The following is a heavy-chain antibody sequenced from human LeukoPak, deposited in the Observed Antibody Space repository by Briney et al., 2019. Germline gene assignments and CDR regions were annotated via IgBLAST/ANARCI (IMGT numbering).Heavy chain of an antibody. Sequence: GRSLRLSCAASGFTFSSYAMHWVRQAPGKGLEWVAVISYDGSNKYYADSVKGRFTISRDNSKSTLYLQMNSLRAEDTAVYYCASGQVTFPLDYWGQGTLVTVSS. V-gene: IGHV3-30-3*01. CDR2: ISYDGSNK. D-gene: IGHD2-21*02. CDR3: ASGQVTFPLDY. J-gene: IGHJ4*02. CDR1: GFTFSSYA.